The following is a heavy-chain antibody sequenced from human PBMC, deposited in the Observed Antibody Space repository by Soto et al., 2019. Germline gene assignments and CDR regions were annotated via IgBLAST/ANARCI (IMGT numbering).Heavy chain of an antibody. V-gene: IGHV4-39*01. Sequence: SETLSLTCTVSGCCISSSIYYWGWIRQPPGKGLEWIGSIYYSGSTYYNPSLKSRVTISVDTSKNQFSLKLSSVTAADTAVYYCARCYVSWSYLYYYYYGMDVWGQGTTVTVSS. D-gene: IGHD3-10*01. CDR3: ARCYVSWSYLYYYYYGMDV. J-gene: IGHJ6*02. CDR2: IYYSGST. CDR1: GCCISSSIYY.